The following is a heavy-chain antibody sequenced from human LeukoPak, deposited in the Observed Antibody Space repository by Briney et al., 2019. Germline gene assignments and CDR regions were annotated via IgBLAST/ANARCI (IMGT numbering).Heavy chain of an antibody. J-gene: IGHJ4*02. CDR1: GYTFTGYY. CDR2: INPNSGGT. V-gene: IGHV1-2*06. D-gene: IGHD6-13*01. CDR3: ARVSFGYSHSGLDY. Sequence: ASVKVSCKASGYTFTGYYMHWVRQAPGQGLEWMGRINPNSGGTNYAQEFQGRVTMTRDTSISTAYMELSRLRSDDTAVYYCARVSFGYSHSGLDYWGQGTLVTVSS.